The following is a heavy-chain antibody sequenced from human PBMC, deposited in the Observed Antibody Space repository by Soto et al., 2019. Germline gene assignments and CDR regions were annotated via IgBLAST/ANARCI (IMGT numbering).Heavy chain of an antibody. J-gene: IGHJ4*02. CDR3: ARAFRGYDFWSGIRGHYFDY. D-gene: IGHD3-3*01. CDR2: INHSGST. V-gene: IGHV4-34*01. CDR1: GGSFSGYY. Sequence: SQTLSLTCAVDGGSFSGYYWSWIRQPPEKGLEWIGEINHSGSTNYNPSLKSRVTISVDTSKNQFSLKLSSVTAADTAVYYCARAFRGYDFWSGIRGHYFDYWGQGTLVTVSS.